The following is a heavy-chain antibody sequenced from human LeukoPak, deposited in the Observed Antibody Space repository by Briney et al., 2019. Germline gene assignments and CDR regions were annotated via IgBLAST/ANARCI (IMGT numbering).Heavy chain of an antibody. J-gene: IGHJ4*02. CDR3: AREGGYSSGPTFDY. D-gene: IGHD6-19*01. CDR2: IYSGGST. Sequence: PGGSLRLSXAASGFTVSSNYMSWVRQAPGKGLEWVSVIYSGGSTYDAYSVKGRFTISRDNSKNTLYLQMNSLRAEDTAVYYCAREGGYSSGPTFDYWGQGTPVTVSS. CDR1: GFTVSSNY. V-gene: IGHV3-66*02.